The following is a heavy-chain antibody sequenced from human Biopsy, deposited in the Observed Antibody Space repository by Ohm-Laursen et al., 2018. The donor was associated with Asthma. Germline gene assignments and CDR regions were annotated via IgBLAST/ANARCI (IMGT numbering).Heavy chain of an antibody. CDR3: ARGDSSGWSHYYFDY. D-gene: IGHD6-19*01. J-gene: IGHJ4*02. V-gene: IGHV3-53*01. Sequence: SLRLSCAASGFTVSRDHMFWVRQAPGKGLEWVSVIYSGGTSDTADSVRGRFTISRDFYKNTLHLQMDSLRAEDTAVYYCARGDSSGWSHYYFDYWGQGTLVTASS. CDR1: GFTVSRDH. CDR2: IYSGGTS.